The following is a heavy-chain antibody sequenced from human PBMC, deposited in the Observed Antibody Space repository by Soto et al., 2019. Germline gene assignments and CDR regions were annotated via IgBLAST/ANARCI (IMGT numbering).Heavy chain of an antibody. CDR1: GFSLSSTKMA. CDR3: AHIVVAGLGYYFDY. Sequence: QITLKESSPTLVKPTQTLTLTCTFSGFSLSSTKMAVGWIQQPPGKAMQWLALIYWDDDKRYSPFLKSRLTLTKDTSKNQVVLTMSNLDPVDTARYYCAHIVVAGLGYYFDYWGQGTLVTVSS. V-gene: IGHV2-5*02. J-gene: IGHJ4*02. CDR2: IYWDDDK. D-gene: IGHD6-19*01.